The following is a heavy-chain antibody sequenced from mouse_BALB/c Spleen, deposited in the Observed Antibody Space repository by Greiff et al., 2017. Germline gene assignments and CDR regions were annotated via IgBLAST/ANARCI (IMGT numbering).Heavy chain of an antibody. V-gene: IGHV1S135*01. CDR1: GYSFTGYN. J-gene: IGHJ2*01. CDR2: IDPYNGGT. D-gene: IGHD1-1*01. CDR3: ARYYGSRGGYYFDY. Sequence: VQLQQSGPELEKPGASVKISCKASGYSFTGYNMYWVKQSHRKSLEWIGYIDPYNGGTSYNQKSKGKATLTVDKSSSTAYMHLNSLTSEDSAIYYCARYYGSRGGYYFDYWGQGTTLTVSS.